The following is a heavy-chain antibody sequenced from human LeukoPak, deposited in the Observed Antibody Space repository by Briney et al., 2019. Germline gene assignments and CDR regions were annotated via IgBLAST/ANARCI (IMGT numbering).Heavy chain of an antibody. CDR2: FDPGDDET. J-gene: IGHJ5*01. D-gene: IGHD1-26*01. V-gene: IGHV1-24*01. CDR3: ATEKDLLLDS. CDR1: GSSLSELS. Sequence: ASVKVSCKVSGSSLSELSTHWVRQAPGQGLEWMGGFDPGDDETIYAQKFQGRVTMTEDTSTDTAYLELSSLRSEGTAVYFCATEKDLLLDSWGQGTPVTVSS.